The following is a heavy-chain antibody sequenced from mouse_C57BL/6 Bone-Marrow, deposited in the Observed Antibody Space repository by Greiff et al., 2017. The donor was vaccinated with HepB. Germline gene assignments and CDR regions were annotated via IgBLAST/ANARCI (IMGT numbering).Heavy chain of an antibody. J-gene: IGHJ4*01. CDR1: GYTFTSYW. CDR2: IYPGSGST. V-gene: IGHV1-55*01. CDR3: ARWVYGSSYCYAMDY. Sequence: VQLQQPGAELVKPGASVKMSCKASGYTFTSYWITWVKQRPGQGLEWIGDIYPGSGSTNYNEKFKSKATLTVDTSSSTAYMQLSSLTSEDSAVYYCARWVYGSSYCYAMDYWGQGPSVTVSS. D-gene: IGHD1-1*01.